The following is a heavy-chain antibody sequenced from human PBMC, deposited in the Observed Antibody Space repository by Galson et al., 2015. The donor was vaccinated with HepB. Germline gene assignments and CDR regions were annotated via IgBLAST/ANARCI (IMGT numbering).Heavy chain of an antibody. D-gene: IGHD6-13*01. CDR1: GFTFSSYG. V-gene: IGHV3-30*03. CDR3: ATLGIAAAGTFDY. J-gene: IGHJ4*02. CDR2: ISYDGSNK. Sequence: SLRLSCAASGFTFSSYGMHWVRQAPGKGLEWVAVISYDGSNKYYADSVKGRFTISRDNSKNTLYLQMNSLRAEDTAVYYCATLGIAAAGTFDYWGQGTLVTVSS.